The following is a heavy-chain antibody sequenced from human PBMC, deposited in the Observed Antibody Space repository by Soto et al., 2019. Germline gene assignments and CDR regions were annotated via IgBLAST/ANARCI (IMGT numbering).Heavy chain of an antibody. Sequence: GGSLRLSCAASGFTFSDYWMTWVRQAPGKGLEGVANISPHGSEEYYVDSVKGRFTISRDNAKNSVFLQMNSLRAEDTAVYYCARFYYDSSGYLPSPYYYYYGMDVWGQGTTVTVSS. CDR3: ARFYYDSSGYLPSPYYYYYGMDV. V-gene: IGHV3-7*04. J-gene: IGHJ6*02. CDR1: GFTFSDYW. D-gene: IGHD3-22*01. CDR2: ISPHGSEE.